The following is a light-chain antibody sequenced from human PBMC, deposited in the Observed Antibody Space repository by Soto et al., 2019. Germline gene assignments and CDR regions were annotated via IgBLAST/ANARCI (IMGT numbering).Light chain of an antibody. V-gene: IGKV2D-29*02. CDR3: KQSTQPTPT. CDR1: QSLFDSDDGKTF. CDR2: EVS. J-gene: IGKJ5*01. Sequence: DITVALTTLSLSFTSGEPASTSRRPSQSLFDSDDGKTFLFWYHQKLGQSPQXXIYEVSTRVSGVPDRFSGSGSGTEFTLEISWVETDDVAIYYCKQSTQPTPTFGQGTRLEN.